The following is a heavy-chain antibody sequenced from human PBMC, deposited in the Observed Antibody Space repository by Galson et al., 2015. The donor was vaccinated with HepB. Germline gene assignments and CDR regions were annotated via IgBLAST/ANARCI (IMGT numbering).Heavy chain of an antibody. Sequence: SLRLSCAASGFTFSGSAMHWVRQASGKGLEWVGRIRGKANSYATAYAASVKGRFTISRDDSKNTAYLQMNSLKTEDTAVYYCTRHSGAVASPNWFDPWGQGTLVTVSS. CDR3: TRHSGAVASPNWFDP. CDR2: IRGKANSYAT. D-gene: IGHD6-19*01. CDR1: GFTFSGSA. V-gene: IGHV3-73*01. J-gene: IGHJ5*02.